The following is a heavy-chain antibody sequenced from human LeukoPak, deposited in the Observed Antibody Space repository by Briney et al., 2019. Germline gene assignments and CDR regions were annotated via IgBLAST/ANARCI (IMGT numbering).Heavy chain of an antibody. J-gene: IGHJ3*02. CDR1: GGSISSSNW. CDR2: INHSGST. CDR3: ARQYDFWSGEDAFDI. Sequence: SGTLSLTCAVSGGSISSSNWWSWIRQPPGKGLEWIGEINHSGSTNYNPSLKSRVTISVDTSKNQFSLKLSSVTAADTAVYYCARQYDFWSGEDAFDIWGQGTMVAVSS. D-gene: IGHD3-3*01. V-gene: IGHV4-4*02.